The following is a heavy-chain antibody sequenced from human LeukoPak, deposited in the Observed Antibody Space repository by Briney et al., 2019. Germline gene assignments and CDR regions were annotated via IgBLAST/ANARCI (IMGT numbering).Heavy chain of an antibody. J-gene: IGHJ6*02. V-gene: IGHV3-33*01. CDR1: GFTFSSYG. Sequence: GRSLRLSCAAPGFTFSSYGMHWVRQAPGKGLEWVAVIWYDGSNKYYADSVKGRFTISRDNSKNTLYLQMNSLRAEDTAVYYCARSIDYDFWSGYSYYYYGMDVWGQGTTVTVSS. CDR2: IWYDGSNK. CDR3: ARSIDYDFWSGYSYYYYGMDV. D-gene: IGHD3-3*01.